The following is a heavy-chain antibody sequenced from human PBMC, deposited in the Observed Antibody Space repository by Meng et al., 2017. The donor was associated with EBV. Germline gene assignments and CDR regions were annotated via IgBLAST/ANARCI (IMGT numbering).Heavy chain of an antibody. D-gene: IGHD3-10*01. Sequence: QVQCLQFGAEVKKPGSSVKVSCRTSGGTFRSDAVSWVRQAPGQGLEWMGGLIPMVGAPHYAQKFQGRVTIIADESTSTHSMELNSLRSEDTAMYYCASESGRGFTPDYWGQGTLVTVSS. CDR2: LIPMVGAP. J-gene: IGHJ4*02. CDR3: ASESGRGFTPDY. CDR1: GGTFRSDA. V-gene: IGHV1-69*01.